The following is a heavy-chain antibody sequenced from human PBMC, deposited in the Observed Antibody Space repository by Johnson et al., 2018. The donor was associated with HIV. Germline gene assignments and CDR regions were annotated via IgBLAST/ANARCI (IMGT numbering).Heavy chain of an antibody. Sequence: QVQLVESGGGVVQPGRSLRLSCAASRFTFSTHGMHWVRQAPGKGLEWVALIWYDGREKDYADSVKGRFTISRDNSKNTLYLEMNSLRVEDTAGYYCAKVVTSSSSWQDDAFDIWGQGTVVTVSS. CDR2: IWYDGREK. CDR3: AKVVTSSSSWQDDAFDI. CDR1: RFTFSTHG. J-gene: IGHJ3*02. D-gene: IGHD6-13*01. V-gene: IGHV3-33*06.